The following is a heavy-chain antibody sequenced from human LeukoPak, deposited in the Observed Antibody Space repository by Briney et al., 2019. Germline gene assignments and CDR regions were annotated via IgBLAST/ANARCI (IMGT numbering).Heavy chain of an antibody. CDR2: LNPQTGDT. J-gene: IGHJ5*02. V-gene: IGHV1-2*02. CDR3: ARGGMVRGVLPNNWFDP. CDR1: GYAFSAYY. D-gene: IGHD3-10*01. Sequence: GASVKVSCKASGYAFSAYYMHWVRQAPGQGLEWMGWLNPQTGDTHFAQKFQGRVTMTRNTSISTAYMELSSLRSEDTAVYYCARGGMVRGVLPNNWFDPWGQGTLVTVSS.